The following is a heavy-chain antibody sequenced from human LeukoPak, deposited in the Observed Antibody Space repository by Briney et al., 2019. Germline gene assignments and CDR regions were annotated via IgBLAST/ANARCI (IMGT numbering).Heavy chain of an antibody. CDR3: AKLGFGELLDFYGMDV. D-gene: IGHD3-10*01. CDR2: ISWNSGSI. CDR1: GFTFDDYA. Sequence: GRSLRLSCAASGFTFDDYAMHWVRQAPGKGLEWVSGISWNSGSIGYADSAKGRFTISRDNAKNSLYLQMNSLRAEDTALYYCAKLGFGELLDFYGMDVWGQGTTVTVSS. J-gene: IGHJ6*02. V-gene: IGHV3-9*01.